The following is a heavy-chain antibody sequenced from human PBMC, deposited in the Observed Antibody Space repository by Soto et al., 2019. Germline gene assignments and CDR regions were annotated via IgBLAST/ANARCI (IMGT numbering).Heavy chain of an antibody. J-gene: IGHJ5*02. CDR2: ISGSDGST. Sequence: GGSLRLSCAASGFTFSSYAMSWVRQAPGKGLEWVSAISGSDGSTYYADSVKGRFTISRDNSKNTLSLQINSLGAEDTAVYYCSRGIKGGLDAWGPGTPVTVSS. V-gene: IGHV3-23*01. D-gene: IGHD2-21*01. CDR3: SRGIKGGLDA. CDR1: GFTFSSYA.